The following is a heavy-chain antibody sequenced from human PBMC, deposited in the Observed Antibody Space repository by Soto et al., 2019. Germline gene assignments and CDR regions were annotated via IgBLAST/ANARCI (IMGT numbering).Heavy chain of an antibody. CDR1: GGSISSYY. CDR2: IYYSGST. J-gene: IGHJ4*02. Sequence: SETLSLTCTVSGGSISSYYWSWIRQPPGKGLEWIGYIYYSGSTNYNPSLKSRVTISVDTSKNQFSLKLSSVTAADTAVYYCARGYGDYEYYFEYWGQGTLVTVSS. CDR3: ARGYGDYEYYFEY. V-gene: IGHV4-59*01. D-gene: IGHD4-17*01.